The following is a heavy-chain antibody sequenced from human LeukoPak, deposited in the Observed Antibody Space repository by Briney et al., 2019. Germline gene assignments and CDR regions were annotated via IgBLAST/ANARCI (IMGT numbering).Heavy chain of an antibody. CDR1: GFTFSSYG. D-gene: IGHD3-10*01. V-gene: IGHV3-30*18. J-gene: IGHJ4*02. CDR2: ISHDGSNK. Sequence: GGSLRLSCAASGFTFSSYGMHWVRQVPGKGLEWVAVISHDGSNKYYVDSVKGRFTISRDNSKNTVYLQMNSLRPEDTAVYYCAKEIYYGSGSYPDYWGREPWSPSPQ. CDR3: AKEIYYGSGSYPDY.